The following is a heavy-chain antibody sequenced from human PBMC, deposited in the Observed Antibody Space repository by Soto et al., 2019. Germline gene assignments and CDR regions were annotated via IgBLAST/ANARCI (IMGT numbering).Heavy chain of an antibody. V-gene: IGHV1-69*13. D-gene: IGHD6-13*01. Sequence: SVKVSCKAFGGGFSSYAISWVRQAPGQGLEWMGGIIPIFGTANYAQKFQGRVTITADESTSTAYMELSSLRSEDTAVYYCARVGRIAAAPTFDYWGQGTLVTVSS. J-gene: IGHJ4*02. CDR2: IIPIFGTA. CDR1: GGGFSSYA. CDR3: ARVGRIAAAPTFDY.